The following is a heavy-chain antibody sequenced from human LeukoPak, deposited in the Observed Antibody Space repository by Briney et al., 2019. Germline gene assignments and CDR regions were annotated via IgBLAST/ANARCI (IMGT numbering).Heavy chain of an antibody. CDR1: GFTFSSYA. D-gene: IGHD2-15*01. J-gene: IGHJ4*02. CDR3: ARWTVVVVVAATPVGLDY. Sequence: GGSLRLPCAASGFTFSSYAMHWVRQAPGKGLEWVAVISYDGSNKYYADSVKGRFTISRDNSKNTLYLQMNSLRAEDTAVYYCARWTVVVVVAATPVGLDYWGQGTLVTASS. CDR2: ISYDGSNK. V-gene: IGHV3-30-3*01.